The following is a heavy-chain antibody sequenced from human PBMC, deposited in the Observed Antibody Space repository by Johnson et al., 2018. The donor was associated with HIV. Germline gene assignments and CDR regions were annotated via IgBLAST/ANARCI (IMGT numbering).Heavy chain of an antibody. J-gene: IGHJ3*02. V-gene: IGHV3-30-3*01. CDR3: ARDTGGEYYNFWSGYARGRDAFDI. CDR2: ISYDGTNK. D-gene: IGHD3-3*01. CDR1: GFTFSSYA. Sequence: QVQLVESGGGVVQPGRSLRLSCAASGFTFSSYAMHWVRQAPAKGLEWVAVISYDGTNKYSADSVKGRFTISRDNSKNTLYLQMNSLRAEDTAVYYCARDTGGEYYNFWSGYARGRDAFDIWGQGTMVTVSS.